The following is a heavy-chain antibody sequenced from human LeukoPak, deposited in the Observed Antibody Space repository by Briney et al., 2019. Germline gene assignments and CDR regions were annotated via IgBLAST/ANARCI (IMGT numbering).Heavy chain of an antibody. CDR2: ISSSRDTI. D-gene: IGHD2-15*01. J-gene: IGHJ3*02. CDR1: AFPFSKAW. Sequence: GGSLRLSCAVSAFPFSKAWMNWVRQAPGKGLEWFSYISSSRDTIYYADSVKGRFTISRDNAKNSLYLQMNSLRDEDTAVYYCARDMTFCSGGSCYSLGFDIWGQGTMVTVSS. CDR3: ARDMTFCSGGSCYSLGFDI. V-gene: IGHV3-48*02.